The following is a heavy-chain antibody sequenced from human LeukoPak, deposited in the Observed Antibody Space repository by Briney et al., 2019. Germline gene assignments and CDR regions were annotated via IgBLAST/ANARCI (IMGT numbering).Heavy chain of an antibody. CDR1: GGSISSGSYY. CDR3: ARCLVVVAAPDY. CDR2: IYYSGST. V-gene: IGHV4-39*07. Sequence: SETLSLTCTVSGGSISSGSYYWSWIRQPAGKGLEWIGSIYYSGSTYYNPSLKSRVTISVDTSKNQFSLKLSSVTAADTAVYYCARCLVVVAAPDYWGQGTLVTVSS. D-gene: IGHD2-15*01. J-gene: IGHJ4*02.